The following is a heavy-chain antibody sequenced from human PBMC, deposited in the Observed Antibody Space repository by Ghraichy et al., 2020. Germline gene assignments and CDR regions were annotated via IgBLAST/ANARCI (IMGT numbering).Heavy chain of an antibody. CDR3: ARDSYTTPNLDY. J-gene: IGHJ4*02. D-gene: IGHD3-16*01. Sequence: LRLSCAASGFTFSNYGWNWVPQAPGKGLEWVSYISGVSSTITYADSVKGRFTISRDNAKNSVYLQMNSLRAEDSAVYYCARDSYTTPNLDYWGQGTLVTVSS. V-gene: IGHV3-48*04. CDR1: GFTFSNYG. CDR2: ISGVSSTI.